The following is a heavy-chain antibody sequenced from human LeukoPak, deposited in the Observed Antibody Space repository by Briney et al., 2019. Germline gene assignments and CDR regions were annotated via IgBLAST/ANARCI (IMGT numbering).Heavy chain of an antibody. CDR2: ISWNSGSI. J-gene: IGHJ4*02. CDR3: AKAPHRYCSGGSCYGYFDY. V-gene: IGHV3-9*01. CDR1: GFTFDDYA. Sequence: PGGSPRLSCAASGFTFDDYAMHWVRQAPGKGLEWVSGISWNSGSIGYADSVKGRFTISRDNAKNSLYLQMNSLRAEDTALYYCAKAPHRYCSGGSCYGYFDYWGQGTLVTVSS. D-gene: IGHD2-15*01.